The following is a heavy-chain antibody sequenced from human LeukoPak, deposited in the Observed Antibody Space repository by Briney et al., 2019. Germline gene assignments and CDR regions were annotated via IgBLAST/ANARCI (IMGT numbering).Heavy chain of an antibody. J-gene: IGHJ6*02. Sequence: SRTLSLTCAISGDSVSSNSAAWNWIRQSPSRGLEWLGRTYYRSKWYNDYAVSVKSRITINPDTSKNQFSLQLNSVTPEDTAVYYCARDAADSSGYYYHYYYYGMDVWGQGTTVTVSS. CDR3: ARDAADSSGYYYHYYYYGMDV. CDR2: TYYRSKWYN. V-gene: IGHV6-1*01. CDR1: GDSVSSNSAA. D-gene: IGHD3-22*01.